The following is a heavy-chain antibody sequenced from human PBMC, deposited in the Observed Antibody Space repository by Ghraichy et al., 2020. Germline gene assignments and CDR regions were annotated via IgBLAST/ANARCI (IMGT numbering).Heavy chain of an antibody. Sequence: SETLSLTCTVSGGSISSYYWSWIRQPPGKGLEWIGYIYYSGSTNYNPSLKSRVTISVDTSKNQFSLKLSSVTAADTAVYYCARVDGGSYYHSVRNYFDYWGQGTLVTVSS. CDR3: ARVDGGSYYHSVRNYFDY. CDR1: GGSISSYY. D-gene: IGHD1-26*01. J-gene: IGHJ4*02. CDR2: IYYSGST. V-gene: IGHV4-59*01.